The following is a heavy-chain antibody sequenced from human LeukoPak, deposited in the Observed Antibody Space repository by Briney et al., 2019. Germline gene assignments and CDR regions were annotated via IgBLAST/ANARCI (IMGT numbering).Heavy chain of an antibody. Sequence: SETLSLTCAVYGGSVSGYYWSWIRQPPGKGLEWIGEINHSGSTHYNQSLQCRVTISVDKSKNQFSLKLSSVTAADTAVYYCARFYCSSTSCYANWFDPWGQGTLVTVSS. D-gene: IGHD2-2*01. V-gene: IGHV4-34*01. CDR1: GGSVSGYY. CDR3: ARFYCSSTSCYANWFDP. CDR2: INHSGST. J-gene: IGHJ5*02.